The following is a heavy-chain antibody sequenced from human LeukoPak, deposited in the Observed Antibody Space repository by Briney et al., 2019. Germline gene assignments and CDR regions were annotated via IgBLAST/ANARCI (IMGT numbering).Heavy chain of an antibody. D-gene: IGHD2-15*01. V-gene: IGHV3-23*01. J-gene: IGHJ6*02. CDR3: AKHLRCSGDSCYRPSYYYYGMDV. Sequence: QPGGSLRLSCAASGFTFSSYSMNWVRQAPGKGLEWVSTIGGGGGDRYYADSVKGRFTISRDNSKNTLYLQMNSLRAEDTAVYYCAKHLRCSGDSCYRPSYYYYGMDVWGQGTTVTVSS. CDR2: IGGGGGDR. CDR1: GFTFSSYS.